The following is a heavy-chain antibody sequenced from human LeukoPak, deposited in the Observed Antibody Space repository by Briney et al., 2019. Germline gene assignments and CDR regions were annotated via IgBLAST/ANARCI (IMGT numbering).Heavy chain of an antibody. D-gene: IGHD1-1*01. CDR2: ITWNSGSI. J-gene: IGHJ4*02. Sequence: GGSLRLSCAASGFTFHDYAMHWVRPAPGKGLEWVSGITWNSGSIGYADSVKGRFTISRDNAKNSLYLQMNSLRPEDTALYYCAGGVPSLDYWGQGTLVTVSS. CDR1: GFTFHDYA. CDR3: AGGVPSLDY. V-gene: IGHV3-9*01.